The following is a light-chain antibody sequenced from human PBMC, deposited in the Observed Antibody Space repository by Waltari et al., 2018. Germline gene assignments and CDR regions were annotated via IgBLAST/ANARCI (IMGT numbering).Light chain of an antibody. CDR1: QRNTKW. CDR3: QEYNSYSKT. V-gene: IGKV1-5*03. CDR2: KSS. J-gene: IGKJ1*01. Sequence: DIQMTQSPSTLSASVGGRVTITGRASQRNTKWLAWYQQKAGKAPKLLIYKSSSLERGGPTRFSSSGSGTEFTLTISSLQPDDFATYYYQEYNSYSKTFGQGTKVEIK.